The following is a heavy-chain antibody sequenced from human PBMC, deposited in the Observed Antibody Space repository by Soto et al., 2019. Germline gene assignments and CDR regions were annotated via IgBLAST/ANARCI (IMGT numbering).Heavy chain of an antibody. J-gene: IGHJ5*02. Sequence: QIQLQQSGPGLVKPSQTLSLTCAISGDSVSSNSAAWNWIRQTPSRGLEWLGRTYFRSKWHYGYAVSVRSRITIKPDTSKNQFSLQLNSVTREDTAVYYCARSEQWLTTWGQGTLVTVSS. CDR2: TYFRSKWHY. V-gene: IGHV6-1*01. D-gene: IGHD6-19*01. CDR1: GDSVSSNSAA. CDR3: ARSEQWLTT.